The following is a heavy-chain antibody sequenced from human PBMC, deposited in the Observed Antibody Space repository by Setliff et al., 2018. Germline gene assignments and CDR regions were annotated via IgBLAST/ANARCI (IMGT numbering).Heavy chain of an antibody. CDR2: ISA. CDR1: GYTFISYG. J-gene: IGHJ3*02. Sequence: ASVKVSCKTSGYTFISYGINWVRQAPGQGLEWMGWISAYAQKFQGRVTMTTDTSTSTAYMELRSLRSDDTAVYYCARDLDYQYYYDSSGRDAFDIWGQGTMVTVSS. D-gene: IGHD3-22*01. V-gene: IGHV1-18*01. CDR3: ARDLDYQYYYDSSGRDAFDI.